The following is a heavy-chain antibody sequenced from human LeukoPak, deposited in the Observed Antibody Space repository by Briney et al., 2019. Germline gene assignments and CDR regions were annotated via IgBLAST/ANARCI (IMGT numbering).Heavy chain of an antibody. V-gene: IGHV3-30*04. D-gene: IGHD2/OR15-2a*01. J-gene: IGHJ4*02. CDR1: GFTFSDYA. CDR3: ARDQEAFDY. Sequence: GGSLRLACAAYGFTFSDYAMHWVRPAPGKGREWVAVISHDGITKYYADSLKGRFTISRDNSKNTLYLQMNSLRAEDTAVYYCARDQEAFDYWGQGTLVTVSS. CDR2: ISHDGITK.